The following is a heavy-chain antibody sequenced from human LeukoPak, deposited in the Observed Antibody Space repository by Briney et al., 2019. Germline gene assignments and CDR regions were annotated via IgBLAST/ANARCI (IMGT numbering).Heavy chain of an antibody. V-gene: IGHV4-39*01. CDR3: ARPASSGNFSQGASDI. CDR1: GGSIRSNNYY. Sequence: SETLSLTCTVSGGSIRSNNYYWGWIRQPPGKGLEWIGSIYYTGSTYYNPSLKSRVTISVDTSKDQFSLKLSAVTAADTAVYYCARPASSGNFSQGASDIWGQGTMVTVSS. J-gene: IGHJ3*02. CDR2: IYYTGST. D-gene: IGHD1-26*01.